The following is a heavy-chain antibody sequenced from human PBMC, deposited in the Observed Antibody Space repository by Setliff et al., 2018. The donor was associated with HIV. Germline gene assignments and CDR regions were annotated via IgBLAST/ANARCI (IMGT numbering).Heavy chain of an antibody. CDR2: IDPSGGST. D-gene: IGHD5-18*01. Sequence: GASVKVSCKASRYTFASYYMHWVRQAPGQGLEWMGIIDPSGGSTYYVQKFQDRVTLTRDTSTTTVYMELSSLRSEDTAVYYCARRGSYSYGRRVYYYMDVWGKGTTVTVSS. CDR3: ARRGSYSYGRRVYYYMDV. J-gene: IGHJ6*03. V-gene: IGHV1-46*01. CDR1: RYTFASYY.